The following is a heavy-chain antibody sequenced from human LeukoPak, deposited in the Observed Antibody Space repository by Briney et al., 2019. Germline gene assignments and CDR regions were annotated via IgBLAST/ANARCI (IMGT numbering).Heavy chain of an antibody. Sequence: SVKVSCKASGGTFSSYAISWVRQAPGHGLEWMGGIIPIFGTANYAQKFQGRVTITTDESTSTAYMELSSLRSEDTAVYYCASHPGRDCSSTSCKRKYYYYNYMDVWGKGTTVTVSS. CDR1: GGTFSSYA. J-gene: IGHJ6*03. CDR2: IIPIFGTA. CDR3: ASHPGRDCSSTSCKRKYYYYNYMDV. D-gene: IGHD2-2*01. V-gene: IGHV1-69*05.